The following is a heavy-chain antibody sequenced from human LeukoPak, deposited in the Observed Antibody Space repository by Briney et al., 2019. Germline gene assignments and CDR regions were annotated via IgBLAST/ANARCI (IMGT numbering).Heavy chain of an antibody. D-gene: IGHD4-17*01. CDR3: ATTTIRLGF. V-gene: IGHV4-38-2*02. Sequence: SETLSLTCTVSGYSISSGYYWGWIRQPPGKGLEWIGSIYHSGSTYYNPSLKSRVTISVDTSKNQFSLKLSSVTAADTAVYYCATTTIRLGFWGQGTLVTVSS. CDR2: IYHSGST. J-gene: IGHJ4*02. CDR1: GYSISSGYY.